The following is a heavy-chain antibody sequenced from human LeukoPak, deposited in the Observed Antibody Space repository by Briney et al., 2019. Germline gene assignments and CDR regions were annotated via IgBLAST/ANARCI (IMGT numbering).Heavy chain of an antibody. Sequence: GGSLRLSCAASGFTVSSYSMNWVRQVPGKGLEWVSHISSSGSMIWYGESVKGRFTISRDSAKNSLHLQMNSLSAEDTAVYYCARDPESNWGWDLDYWGQGTLVTVSP. V-gene: IGHV3-48*01. CDR2: ISSSGSMI. D-gene: IGHD7-27*01. J-gene: IGHJ4*02. CDR1: GFTVSSYS. CDR3: ARDPESNWGWDLDY.